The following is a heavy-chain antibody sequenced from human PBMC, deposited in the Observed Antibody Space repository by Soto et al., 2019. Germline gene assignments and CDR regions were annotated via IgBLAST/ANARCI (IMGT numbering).Heavy chain of an antibody. Sequence: ASETLSLTCTVSGGSVSSGSYYWSWIRQPPGKGLEWIGYIYYSGSTNYNPSLKSRVTISVDTSKNQFSLKLSSVTAADTAVYYCASASRWLPIDYWGQGTLVTVSS. D-gene: IGHD5-12*01. CDR3: ASASRWLPIDY. CDR1: GGSVSSGSYY. V-gene: IGHV4-61*01. J-gene: IGHJ4*02. CDR2: IYYSGST.